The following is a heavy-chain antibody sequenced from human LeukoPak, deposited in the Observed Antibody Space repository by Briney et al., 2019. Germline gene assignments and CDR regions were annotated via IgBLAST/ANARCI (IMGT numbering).Heavy chain of an antibody. Sequence: SVKVSCKASGYTFTGYYMHWVRQAPGQGLEWMGWINPNSGGTNYAQKFQGRVPMTRDTSISTAYMELSRLRSDDRAVYYCARGGYYDSSGYIPADYWGQGTLVTVSS. CDR3: ARGGYYDSSGYIPADY. J-gene: IGHJ4*02. CDR2: INPNSGGT. D-gene: IGHD3-22*01. CDR1: GYTFTGYY. V-gene: IGHV1-2*02.